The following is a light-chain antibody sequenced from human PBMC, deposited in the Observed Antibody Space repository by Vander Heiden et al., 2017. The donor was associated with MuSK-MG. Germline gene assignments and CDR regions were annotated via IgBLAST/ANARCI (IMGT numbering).Light chain of an antibody. V-gene: IGKV4-1*01. J-gene: IGKJ5*01. CDR3: QQYYTTRLT. Sequence: IEMTQSPDSLAVSLGERATINCKSSQSVLHTSNNKNYLAWYQQKLGQPPKLLMYWASTRESGVPDRFSGSGSGTNFTLTINSLQAEDVAVYYCQQYYTTRLTFGQGTRLEIK. CDR2: WAS. CDR1: QSVLHTSNNKNY.